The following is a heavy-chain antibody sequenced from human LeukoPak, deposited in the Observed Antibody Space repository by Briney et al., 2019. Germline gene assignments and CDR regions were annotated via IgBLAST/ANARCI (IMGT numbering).Heavy chain of an antibody. D-gene: IGHD3-22*01. CDR2: ISSSSSYI. CDR1: GFTFSSYS. CDR3: ESSACYDSSGYDN. J-gene: IGHJ3*02. Sequence: GGSLRLSCAASGFTFSSYSMNWVRQAPGKGLEWVSSISSSSSYIYYADSVKGRFTISRDNSKNTLYLQMNSLRAEDTAVYYFESSACYDSSGYDNWGQGTMVTVSS. V-gene: IGHV3-21*04.